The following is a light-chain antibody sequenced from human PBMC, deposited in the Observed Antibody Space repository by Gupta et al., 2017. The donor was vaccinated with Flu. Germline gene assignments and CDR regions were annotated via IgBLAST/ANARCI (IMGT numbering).Light chain of an antibody. CDR3: QQRSNGHSIT. CDR1: QSVNIS. V-gene: IGKV3-11*01. Sequence: DIVLTQSPATLSLSPGQRATLSCRASQSVNISLAWYQQKPGQAPRLLIYDASIRAAGIPARCMSSSSGTDCTRTIISLEPEDFSVYYWQQRSNGHSITFGQGTRLEIK. J-gene: IGKJ5*01. CDR2: DAS.